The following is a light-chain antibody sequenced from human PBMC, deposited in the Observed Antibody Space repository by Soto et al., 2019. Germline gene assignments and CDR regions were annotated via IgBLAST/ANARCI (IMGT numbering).Light chain of an antibody. Sequence: EIVMTQSPATLSMSPGEKVTLSCRASQSVISNLAWNQQKPGQAPRLLIYGASTRATGVPDRFSGSGSGTEFTLTISSLQSEDFAVDYCQQYNKWPWTFGQGTKVEIK. CDR2: GAS. V-gene: IGKV3-15*01. CDR1: QSVISN. CDR3: QQYNKWPWT. J-gene: IGKJ1*01.